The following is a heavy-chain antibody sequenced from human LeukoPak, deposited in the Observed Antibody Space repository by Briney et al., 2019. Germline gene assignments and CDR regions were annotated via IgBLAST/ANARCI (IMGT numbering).Heavy chain of an antibody. D-gene: IGHD1-14*01. V-gene: IGHV3-48*03. CDR2: ISGSGSTI. J-gene: IGHJ4*02. CDR1: GFTFSSYE. Sequence: GGSLRLSSAASGFTFSSYEMNWVRQAPGKGLEWVSYISGSGSTIYYADSVKGRFTISRGNAKNSLYLQMNSLRVEDTAVYYCAREPVLDYWGQGTLVTVSS. CDR3: AREPVLDY.